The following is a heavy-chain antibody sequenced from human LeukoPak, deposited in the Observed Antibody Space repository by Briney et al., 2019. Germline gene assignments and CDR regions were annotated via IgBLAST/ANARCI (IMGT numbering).Heavy chain of an antibody. CDR3: ARVGEYCSSTSCYYYFDY. D-gene: IGHD2-2*01. CDR2: ISAYNGNT. V-gene: IGHV1-18*01. CDR1: GYTVTSYG. J-gene: IGHJ4*02. Sequence: ASVKVSFKASGYTVTSYGISWRRQAPGQGLEGMGWISAYNGNTNYALKLQGRVTMTTDTSPSTAYMELRSLRSDDTAVYYCARVGEYCSSTSCYYYFDYWGQGTLVTVSS.